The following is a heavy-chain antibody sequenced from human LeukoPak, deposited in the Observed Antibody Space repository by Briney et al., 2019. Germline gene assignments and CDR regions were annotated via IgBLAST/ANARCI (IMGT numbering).Heavy chain of an antibody. J-gene: IGHJ4*02. CDR1: GYTLTELS. D-gene: IGHD3-10*01. CDR3: ATDHYGSGSYYNSPLFDY. Sequence: ASVKVSCKVSGYTLTELSMQWVRQAPGKGLEWMGGFDPEDGETIYAQKFQGRVTMTEDTSTDTAYMELSSLRSEDTAVYYCATDHYGSGSYYNSPLFDYWGQGILVTVSS. V-gene: IGHV1-24*01. CDR2: FDPEDGET.